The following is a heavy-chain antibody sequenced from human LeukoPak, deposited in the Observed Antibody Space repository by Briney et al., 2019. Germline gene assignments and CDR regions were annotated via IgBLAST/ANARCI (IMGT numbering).Heavy chain of an antibody. Sequence: SETLSLTCTVSGGSISSGDYYWSWIRQPPGRGLEWIGYIYYSGSTYYNPSLKSRVTISVDTSKNQFSLKLSSVTAADTAVYYCAKNGQSGFSFDPWGQGTLVTVSS. D-gene: IGHD1-26*01. CDR2: IYYSGST. V-gene: IGHV4-30-4*01. CDR3: AKNGQSGFSFDP. J-gene: IGHJ5*02. CDR1: GGSISSGDYY.